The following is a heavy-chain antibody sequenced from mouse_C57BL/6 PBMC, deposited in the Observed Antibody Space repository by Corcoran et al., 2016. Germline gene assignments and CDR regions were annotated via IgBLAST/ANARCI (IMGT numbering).Heavy chain of an antibody. D-gene: IGHD2-4*01. CDR1: GYTFTDYN. Sequence: EVQLQQSGPELVKPGASVKIPCKASGYTFTDYNMDWVKQSHGKSLEWIGDINPNNGGTIYNQKFKGKATLTVDKSSSTAYMELRSLTSEDTAVYYCARSGDYEGYYAMDYWGQGTSVTVSS. J-gene: IGHJ4*01. V-gene: IGHV1-18*01. CDR3: ARSGDYEGYYAMDY. CDR2: INPNNGGT.